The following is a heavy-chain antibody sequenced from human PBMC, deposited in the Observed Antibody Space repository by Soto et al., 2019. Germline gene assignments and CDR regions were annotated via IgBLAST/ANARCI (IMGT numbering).Heavy chain of an antibody. CDR2: ISGSGGST. D-gene: IGHD3-16*01. V-gene: IGHV3-23*01. CDR1: GFTFSSYA. CDR3: AKDKLWGSSSGIDAFDI. Sequence: GGALRLSCAASGFTFSSYAMSWVRQAPGKGLEWVSAISGSGGSTYYADSVKGRFTISRDNSKNTLYLQMNSLRAEDTAVYYCAKDKLWGSSSGIDAFDIWGQGTMVTVSS. J-gene: IGHJ3*02.